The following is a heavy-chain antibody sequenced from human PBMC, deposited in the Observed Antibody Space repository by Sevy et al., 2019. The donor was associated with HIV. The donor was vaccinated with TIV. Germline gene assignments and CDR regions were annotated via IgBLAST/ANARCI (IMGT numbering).Heavy chain of an antibody. Sequence: ASVKVSCKTSGYIFTSYGVSWVRQDPGQGLEWMGWISGYNGNTNYAQKFQGRVTMTTDTSTSTAHMEVRNLTSDDTAVYYCARDEGEQWLWTITGPNWFDPWGQGTLVTVSS. D-gene: IGHD6-19*01. CDR2: ISGYNGNT. V-gene: IGHV1-18*01. J-gene: IGHJ5*02. CDR3: ARDEGEQWLWTITGPNWFDP. CDR1: GYIFTSYG.